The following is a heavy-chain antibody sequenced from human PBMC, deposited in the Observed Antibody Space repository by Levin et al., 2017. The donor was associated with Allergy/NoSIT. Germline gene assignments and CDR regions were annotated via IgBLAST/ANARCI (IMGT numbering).Heavy chain of an antibody. V-gene: IGHV4-34*01. CDR1: GGSFSGYY. D-gene: IGHD3-9*01. Sequence: GSLRLSCAVYGGSFSGYYWSWIRQPPGKGLEWIGEINHSGSTNYNPSLKSRVTISVDTSKNQFSLKLSSVTAADTAVYYCARVGSLTGVGYWGQGTLVTVSS. CDR3: ARVGSLTGVGY. CDR2: INHSGST. J-gene: IGHJ4*02.